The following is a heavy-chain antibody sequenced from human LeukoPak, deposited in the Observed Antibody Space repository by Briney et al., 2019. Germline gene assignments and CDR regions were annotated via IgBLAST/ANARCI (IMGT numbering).Heavy chain of an antibody. J-gene: IGHJ5*02. CDR3: ARVGYYYGSGSYYKVGWFDP. D-gene: IGHD3-10*01. Sequence: SETLSLTCTVSGGSISSYYWSWIRQPPGKGLEWIGYIYYSGSTNYNPSLKSWVTISVDTSKNQFSLKLSSVTAADTAVYYCARVGYYYGSGSYYKVGWFDPWGQGTLVTVSS. CDR2: IYYSGST. V-gene: IGHV4-59*01. CDR1: GGSISSYY.